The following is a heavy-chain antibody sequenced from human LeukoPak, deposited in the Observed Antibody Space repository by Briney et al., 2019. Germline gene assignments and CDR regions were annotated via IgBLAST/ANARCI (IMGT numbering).Heavy chain of an antibody. CDR1: GGSISSSSYY. CDR2: IYYSGST. CDR3: ARDQVNAYYDILTGYYKSNWFDP. V-gene: IGHV4-39*07. J-gene: IGHJ5*02. D-gene: IGHD3-9*01. Sequence: SETLSLTCTVSGGSISSSSYYWGWIRQPPGKGLEWIGSIYYSGSTYYNPSLKSRVTISVDTSKNQFSLKLSSVTAADTAVYYCARDQVNAYYDILTGYYKSNWFDPWGQGTLVTVSS.